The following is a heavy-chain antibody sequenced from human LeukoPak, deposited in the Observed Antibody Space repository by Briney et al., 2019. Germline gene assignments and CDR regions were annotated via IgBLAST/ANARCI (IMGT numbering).Heavy chain of an antibody. CDR2: ISWNGGSI. V-gene: IGHV3-9*01. D-gene: IGHD6-13*01. Sequence: PGGSLRLSCAASGFTFDDYAMHWVRQAPGKGLEWVSGISWNGGSIGYADSVKGRFTISRDNAKNSLYLQMNSLRAEDTALYYCAKDMGSSWFHDAFDIWGQGTMVTVSS. CDR3: AKDMGSSWFHDAFDI. J-gene: IGHJ3*02. CDR1: GFTFDDYA.